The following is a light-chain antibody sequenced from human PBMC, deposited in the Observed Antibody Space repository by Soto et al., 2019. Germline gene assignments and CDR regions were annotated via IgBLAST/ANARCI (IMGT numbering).Light chain of an antibody. V-gene: IGLV2-14*01. J-gene: IGLJ2*01. Sequence: QSALTQPASVSGSPGQSITISCTGTSSDVGGYNYVSWYQQHPGKAPKLMIYEVSNRPSGVSHRFSGSKSGNTASLTSSGLQAEDEADYYASSYTSPRVVFGGGTKLTVL. CDR2: EVS. CDR1: SSDVGGYNY. CDR3: SSYTSPRVV.